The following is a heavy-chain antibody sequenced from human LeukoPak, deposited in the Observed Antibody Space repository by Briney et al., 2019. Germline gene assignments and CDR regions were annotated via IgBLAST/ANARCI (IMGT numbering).Heavy chain of an antibody. CDR1: GYTFTSYA. J-gene: IGHJ4*02. CDR3: ARYYDILTGYYPGDDY. V-gene: IGHV7-4-1*02. CDR2: INTNTANP. Sequence: GASVKVSCKASGYTFTSYAMNWVRQAPGQGLEWMGWINTNTANPTYAQGFTGRFVFSLDTSVSTAYLQISSLKAEDTAVYYCARYYDILTGYYPGDDYWGQGTLVTVSS. D-gene: IGHD3-9*01.